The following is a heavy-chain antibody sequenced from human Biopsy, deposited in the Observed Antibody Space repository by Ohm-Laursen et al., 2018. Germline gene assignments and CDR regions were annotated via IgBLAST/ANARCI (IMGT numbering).Heavy chain of an antibody. V-gene: IGHV1-69*17. D-gene: IGHD3-3*01. CDR2: IIAVSGLV. CDR3: ATPFQYYDSWGGYPPFDH. Sequence: SSVKVSCKSSGGTFSNYAISWVRQAPGEGLEWMGGIIAVSGLVNYAPKFQGRVSITADKSTATAYMELSNLKSEDTAVYYCATPFQYYDSWGGYPPFDHWGQGTLVTVSS. J-gene: IGHJ4*02. CDR1: GGTFSNYA.